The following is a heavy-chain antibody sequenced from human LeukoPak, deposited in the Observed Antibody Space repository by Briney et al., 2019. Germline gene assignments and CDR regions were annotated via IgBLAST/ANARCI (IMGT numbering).Heavy chain of an antibody. D-gene: IGHD2-15*01. CDR1: GFTFSNYA. CDR2: ISGSGGST. V-gene: IGHV3-23*01. J-gene: IGHJ4*02. Sequence: GGSLRLSCAASGFTFSNYAMSWVRQAPGKGLEWVSAISGSGGSTYYADSVKGRFTISRDNSKNTLYLQMNSLRAEDTAVYYCAKEYCSGGSCYPAYFDYWGQGTLVTVSS. CDR3: AKEYCSGGSCYPAYFDY.